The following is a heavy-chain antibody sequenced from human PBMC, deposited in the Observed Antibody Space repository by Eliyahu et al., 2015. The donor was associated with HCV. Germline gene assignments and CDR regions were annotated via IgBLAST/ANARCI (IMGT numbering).Heavy chain of an antibody. Sequence: QLQLQESGPGLVKPSETLSLTCTVSGGSXSSSSYYWGWIRQPPGKGLEWIGSIYYSGSTYYNPSLKSRVTISVDTPKNQFSLKLSSVTAADTAVYYCASKGSSSWINYYYYYGMDVWGQGTTVTVSS. J-gene: IGHJ6*02. CDR1: GGSXSSSSYY. CDR3: ASKGSSSWINYYYYYGMDV. D-gene: IGHD6-13*01. CDR2: IYYSGST. V-gene: IGHV4-39*01.